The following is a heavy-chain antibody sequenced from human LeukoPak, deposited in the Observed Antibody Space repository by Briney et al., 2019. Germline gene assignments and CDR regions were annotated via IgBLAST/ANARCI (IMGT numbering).Heavy chain of an antibody. CDR2: ISWNSGSI. J-gene: IGHJ4*02. CDR3: AKDWNYYGSGTYFDSWGY. V-gene: IGHV3-9*01. CDR1: GFTFDDYA. D-gene: IGHD3-10*01. Sequence: PGGSLRLSCAASGFTFDDYAMHWVRQAPGKGLEWVSGISWNSGSIGYADSVKGRFTISRDNSKNTLFLQMNSLRPEDTAVYYCAKDWNYYGSGTYFDSWGYWGQGTQVTISS.